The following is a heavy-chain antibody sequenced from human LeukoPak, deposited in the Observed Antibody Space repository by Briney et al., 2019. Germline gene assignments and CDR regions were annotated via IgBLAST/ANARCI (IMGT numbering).Heavy chain of an antibody. CDR3: AGGQAYYFYYYMDV. V-gene: IGHV3-53*01. J-gene: IGHJ6*03. CDR1: GFTVSSSY. Sequence: TGGSLRLSCAASGFTVSSSYMSWVRQAPGKGLECVSVIGSDGRTYYANPVKGRFTISRDNAKESLYLQMNSLRAEDTAVYYCAGGQAYYFYYYMDVWGKGTTVTVSS. D-gene: IGHD2-15*01. CDR2: IGSDGRT.